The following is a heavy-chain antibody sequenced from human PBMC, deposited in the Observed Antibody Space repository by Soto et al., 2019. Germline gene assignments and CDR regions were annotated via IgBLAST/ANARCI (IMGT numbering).Heavy chain of an antibody. Sequence: GGSLRLSCAASELTFSNYAMSWVRQPPGRGLEWVSTISASGSETYVADSVRGQFTISRDNSENTLYLQMDYLRAEDTAMYYCAKANNYGPESYYSNFDYWGQGTLVTVSS. CDR3: AKANNYGPESYYSNFDY. D-gene: IGHD3-10*01. V-gene: IGHV3-23*01. CDR2: ISASGSET. J-gene: IGHJ4*02. CDR1: ELTFSNYA.